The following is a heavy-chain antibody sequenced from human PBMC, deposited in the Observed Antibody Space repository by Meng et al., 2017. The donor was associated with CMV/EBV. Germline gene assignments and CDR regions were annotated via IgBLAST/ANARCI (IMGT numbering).Heavy chain of an antibody. V-gene: IGHV4-34*01. CDR1: GGSFSGYY. CDR2: INHSGST. J-gene: IGHJ4*02. D-gene: IGHD3-22*01. CDR3: ARVWDSGWDY. Sequence: QGQLQQWGEGLLKPSEPLSLTCAVYGGSFSGYYWSWIRQPPGKGLEWIGEINHSGSTNYNPSLKSRVTISVDTSKNQFSLKLSSVTAADTAVYYCARVWDSGWDYWGQGTLVTVSS.